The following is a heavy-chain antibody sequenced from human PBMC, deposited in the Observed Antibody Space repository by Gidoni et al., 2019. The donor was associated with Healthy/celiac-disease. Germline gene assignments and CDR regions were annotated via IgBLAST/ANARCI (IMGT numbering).Heavy chain of an antibody. CDR2: ISGSCGST. CDR1: GFTFSSYA. Sequence: EVQLLESGGGLVQPGGSRRLSCAASGFTFSSYAMSWVRKAPGKGLEWVSAISGSCGSTYYADSVKGRFTISRDNSKNTLYLQMNSLRAEDTAVYYCAQRVVVVTSGLYFDYWGQGTLVTVSS. CDR3: AQRVVVVTSGLYFDY. V-gene: IGHV3-23*01. D-gene: IGHD3-22*01. J-gene: IGHJ4*02.